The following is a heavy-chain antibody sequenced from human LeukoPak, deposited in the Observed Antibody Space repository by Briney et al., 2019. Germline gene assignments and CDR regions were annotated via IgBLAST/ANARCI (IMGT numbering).Heavy chain of an antibody. CDR1: GGSISSYY. CDR3: ARAYRGWFDP. D-gene: IGHD4-11*01. Sequence: SETLSLTCTVSGGSISSYYWSWIRQPPGKGLEWIGYIYYSGSTYYNPSLKSRVTISVDTSKNQFSLKPSSVTAADTAVYYCARAYRGWFDPWGQGTLVTVSS. CDR2: IYYSGST. J-gene: IGHJ5*02. V-gene: IGHV4-59*01.